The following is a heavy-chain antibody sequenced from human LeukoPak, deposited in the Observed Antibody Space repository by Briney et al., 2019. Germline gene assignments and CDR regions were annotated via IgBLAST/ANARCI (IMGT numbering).Heavy chain of an antibody. J-gene: IGHJ5*02. CDR1: GTSISGSDW. CDR2: IYHNGST. Sequence: SETLSLTCVVSGTSISGSDWWSWVRQPPGKGLEWIGEIYHNGSTNHNPSLKSRVTISVDKSKNQFSLMLTSVTAADTAVYYCAISSYYRVWFDPWGLGTLVTVSS. V-gene: IGHV4-4*02. D-gene: IGHD6-6*01. CDR3: AISSYYRVWFDP.